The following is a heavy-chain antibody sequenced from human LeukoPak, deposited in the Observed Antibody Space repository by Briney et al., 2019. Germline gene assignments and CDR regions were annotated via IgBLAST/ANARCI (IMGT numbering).Heavy chain of an antibody. J-gene: IGHJ5*02. Sequence: GESLKISCKASGYIFANYWIGWVRQMPGKGLEWMGIIYPGDSDTRYSPSFQGQVTISADKSISTAYLQWSSLKASDTAMYYCATVGYCSSTSCYPSNGWFDPWGQGTLVTVSS. V-gene: IGHV5-51*01. CDR3: ATVGYCSSTSCYPSNGWFDP. D-gene: IGHD2-2*01. CDR1: GYIFANYW. CDR2: IYPGDSDT.